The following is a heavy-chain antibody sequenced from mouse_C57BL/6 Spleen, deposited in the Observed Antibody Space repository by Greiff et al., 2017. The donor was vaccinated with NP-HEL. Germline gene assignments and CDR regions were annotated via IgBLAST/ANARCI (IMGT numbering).Heavy chain of an antibody. J-gene: IGHJ4*01. CDR2: ISSGGSYT. Sequence: EVKLVESGGDLVKPGGSLKLSCAASGFTFSSYGMSWVRQTPDKRLEWVATISSGGSYTYSPDRVKGRFTISRDNAKNTLYLQMSSLKSEDTAMYYCARQIYYDYLYAMDYWGQGTSVTVSS. D-gene: IGHD2-4*01. V-gene: IGHV5-6*01. CDR3: ARQIYYDYLYAMDY. CDR1: GFTFSSYG.